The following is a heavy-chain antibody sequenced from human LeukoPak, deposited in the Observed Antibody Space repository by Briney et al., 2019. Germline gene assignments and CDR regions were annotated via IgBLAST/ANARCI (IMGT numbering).Heavy chain of an antibody. Sequence: PSETLSLTCSVSGGSVSSGNYYWSWIRQPPGKGLEWIGYVDYSGSTSYNPSLKRRVTISVDTYKNQFFLKVMYLTAADTAVYYCARGVRTGYGYWGQGTLVTVSS. CDR2: VDYSGST. J-gene: IGHJ4*02. D-gene: IGHD3-10*01. CDR3: ARGVRTGYGY. CDR1: GGSVSSGNYY. V-gene: IGHV4-61*01.